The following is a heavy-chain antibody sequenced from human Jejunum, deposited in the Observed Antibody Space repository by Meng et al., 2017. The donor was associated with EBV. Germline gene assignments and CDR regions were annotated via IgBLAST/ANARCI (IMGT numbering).Heavy chain of an antibody. V-gene: IGHV4-39*07. CDR1: GGSITGGCYC. Sequence: RECGPGLVKPSETLPLPCPVSGGSITGGCYCGGWPRQSPGGGLGWIGGFYNSGSTSYYSPSLKSRVSMSEDTSKNQFSLEVNSMTAADTAVYYCVRGGDYCLVYWGQGTLVTVAS. CDR3: VRGGDYCLVY. CDR2: FYNSGSTS. J-gene: IGHJ4*02. D-gene: IGHD2-21*02.